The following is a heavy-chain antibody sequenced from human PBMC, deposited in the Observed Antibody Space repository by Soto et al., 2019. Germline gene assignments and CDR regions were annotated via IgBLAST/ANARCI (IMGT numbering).Heavy chain of an antibody. CDR3: ARLRVEYYYGSGSYYWFDP. V-gene: IGHV4-4*07. CDR1: GGSISSYY. D-gene: IGHD3-10*01. Sequence: PSETLSLTCTVPGGSISSYYWSWIRQPAGKGLEWIGRIYTSGSTNYNPSLKSRVTMSVDTSKNQFSLKLSSVTAADTAVYYCARLRVEYYYGSGSYYWFDPWGQGTLV. J-gene: IGHJ5*02. CDR2: IYTSGST.